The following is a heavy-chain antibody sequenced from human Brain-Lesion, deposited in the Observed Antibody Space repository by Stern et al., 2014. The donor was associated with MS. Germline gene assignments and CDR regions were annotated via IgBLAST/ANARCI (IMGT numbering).Heavy chain of an antibody. V-gene: IGHV4-61*02. Sequence: VQLVESGPGLVKPSQTLSLSCTVSGGSISSGGYYWSWIRQPAGKGLEWIGRIFNSGSTRYKPPLKGRVTISIDTSKNQFSLRLNSMTAADTAVYYCARGRVVPGFQYYATDVWGQGTTVIVSS. CDR1: GGSISSGGYY. CDR2: IFNSGST. D-gene: IGHD2-2*01. CDR3: ARGRVVPGFQYYATDV. J-gene: IGHJ6*02.